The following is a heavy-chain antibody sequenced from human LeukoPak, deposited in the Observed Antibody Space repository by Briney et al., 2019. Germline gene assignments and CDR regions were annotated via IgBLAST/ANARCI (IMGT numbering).Heavy chain of an antibody. CDR1: GFTFSSYG. CDR2: ISYDGSNK. CDR3: AKDHCGGDCYWEGFDY. J-gene: IGHJ4*02. Sequence: PGRSLRLSCAASGFTFSSYGMHWVRQAPGKGLEWVAVISYDGSNKYYADSVKGRFTISRDNSKNTLYLQMNSLRAEDTAVYYCAKDHCGGDCYWEGFDYWGQGTLVTVSS. V-gene: IGHV3-30*18. D-gene: IGHD2-21*02.